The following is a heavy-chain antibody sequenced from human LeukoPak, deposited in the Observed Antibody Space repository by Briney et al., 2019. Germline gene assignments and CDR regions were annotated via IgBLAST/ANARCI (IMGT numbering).Heavy chain of an antibody. D-gene: IGHD3-10*01. CDR2: IDPNSGGT. CDR3: ARVRSKFMVWGGDYDY. V-gene: IGHV1-2*02. CDR1: GYTFTGYH. Sequence: ASVKVSCKASGYTFTGYHMHWVRQAPGQGLEWMGWIDPNSGGTNYAQNFQARITMTRDTSITTVYMELSSLRSDDTAVYYCARVRSKFMVWGGDYDYWGQGTLVTVSS. J-gene: IGHJ4*02.